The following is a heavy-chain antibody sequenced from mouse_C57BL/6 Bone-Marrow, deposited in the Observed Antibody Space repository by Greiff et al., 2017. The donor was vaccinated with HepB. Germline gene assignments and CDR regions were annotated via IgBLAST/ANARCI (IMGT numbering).Heavy chain of an antibody. CDR3: ARAIITTVVATPDY. Sequence: EVKLMESGPGLVKPSPSLSLTCSVTGYSITSGYYWNWIRQFPGNKLEWMGYISYDGSNNYNPSLKNRISITRDTSKNQFFLKLNSVTTEDTATYYCARAIITTVVATPDYWGQGTTLTVSS. J-gene: IGHJ2*01. CDR2: ISYDGSN. V-gene: IGHV3-6*01. D-gene: IGHD1-1*01. CDR1: GYSITSGYY.